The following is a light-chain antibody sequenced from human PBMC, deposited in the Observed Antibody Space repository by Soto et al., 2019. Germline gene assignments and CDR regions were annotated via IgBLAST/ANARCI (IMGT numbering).Light chain of an antibody. CDR2: EVS. V-gene: IGLV2-14*01. J-gene: IGLJ2*01. CDR3: SSYTSSSTLV. CDR1: SSDVGGYNY. Sequence: QSALTQPASVSGSPGQSITISCTGTSSDVGGYNYVSWYQQQPGKAPKLMIYEVSNRPSGVSNRFSVSKSGNTASLTISGLQADDEADYYCSSYTSSSTLVFGGGTKLTVL.